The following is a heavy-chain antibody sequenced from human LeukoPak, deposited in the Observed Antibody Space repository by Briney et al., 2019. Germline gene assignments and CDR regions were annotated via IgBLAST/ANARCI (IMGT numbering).Heavy chain of an antibody. J-gene: IGHJ4*02. V-gene: IGHV1-18*04. Sequence: ASVKVSCKGSGYNFDRYGVNWVRQAPGQGLEWVGWISTYNGNTFYAQKFEGRVSMTTDTSTNTVYMDLRSLRSDDTAVYYCARFAYSSSWYFDYWGQGTLVTVSS. CDR2: ISTYNGNT. CDR3: ARFAYSSSWYFDY. D-gene: IGHD6-13*01. CDR1: GYNFDRYG.